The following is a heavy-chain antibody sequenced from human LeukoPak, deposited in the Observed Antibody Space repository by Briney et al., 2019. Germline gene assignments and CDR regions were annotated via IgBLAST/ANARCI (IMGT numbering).Heavy chain of an antibody. J-gene: IGHJ4*02. V-gene: IGHV3-48*01. Sequence: GGSLRLSCAASGFTFSSYSMNWVRQAPGKGLEWVSYISSSSSTIYYADSVKGRFTISRDNAKNSLYLQMNSLRAEDTAMYYCAKGRGGFSSGWYYDYWGQGTLVTVSS. CDR1: GFTFSSYS. CDR3: AKGRGGFSSGWYYDY. D-gene: IGHD6-19*01. CDR2: ISSSSSTI.